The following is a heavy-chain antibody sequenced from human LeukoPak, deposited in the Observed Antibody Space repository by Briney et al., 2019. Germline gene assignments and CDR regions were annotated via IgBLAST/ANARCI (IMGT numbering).Heavy chain of an antibody. Sequence: TGGSLRLSCAASGFTFSRYTMNWVRQAPGKELEWLSNIRSESSSTTYADSVKGRFTISRDNAKNSLYLQINSLRAEDTAVYYCVRDLNWAFDYWGQGTLVTVSS. V-gene: IGHV3-48*01. CDR2: IRSESSST. CDR3: VRDLNWAFDY. J-gene: IGHJ4*02. CDR1: GFTFSRYT. D-gene: IGHD3-16*01.